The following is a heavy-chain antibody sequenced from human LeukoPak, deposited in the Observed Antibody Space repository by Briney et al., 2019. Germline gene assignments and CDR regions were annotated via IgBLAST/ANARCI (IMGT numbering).Heavy chain of an antibody. CDR3: ASRVDTTDGREFDY. Sequence: SVKVSCKASGGTFSSYAISWVRQAPGQGLEWMGGIIPIFGTANYAQKFQGRVTITADESTSTAYMELSSLRSEDTAVYYCASRVDTTDGREFDYWGREPWSPSPQ. CDR1: GGTFSSYA. J-gene: IGHJ4*02. D-gene: IGHD5-18*01. V-gene: IGHV1-69*13. CDR2: IIPIFGTA.